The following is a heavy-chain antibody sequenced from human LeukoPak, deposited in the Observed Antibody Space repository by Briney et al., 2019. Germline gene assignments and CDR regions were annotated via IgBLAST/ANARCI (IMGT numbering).Heavy chain of an antibody. J-gene: IGHJ5*02. V-gene: IGHV4-4*02. CDR1: GGSISSSNW. CDR2: IYHSGST. Sequence: PSETLSLTCAVSGGSISSSNWWSWVRQPPGKGLEWIGEIYHSGSTNYNPSLKSRVTISVDTSKNQFSLKLSSVTAADTAVYYCARGYGDIVVVPAAPGALNWFDPRGQGTLVTVSS. CDR3: ARGYGDIVVVPAAPGALNWFDP. D-gene: IGHD2-2*01.